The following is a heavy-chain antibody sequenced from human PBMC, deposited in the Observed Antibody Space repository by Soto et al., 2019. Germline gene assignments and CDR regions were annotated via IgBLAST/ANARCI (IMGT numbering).Heavy chain of an antibody. D-gene: IGHD2-15*01. V-gene: IGHV1-2*02. CDR3: ARALAKGGGSAGFGY. Sequence: ASVKVACKASGYTFTVYYMHWVRQAPGQGLEWMGWINPKSAGTMYPQKFQGRVTMTWDTSISTAYMALTRLRSDDTAVYHCARALAKGGGSAGFGYYDQGTMGTVSS. CDR1: GYTFTVYY. CDR2: INPKSAGT. J-gene: IGHJ4*02.